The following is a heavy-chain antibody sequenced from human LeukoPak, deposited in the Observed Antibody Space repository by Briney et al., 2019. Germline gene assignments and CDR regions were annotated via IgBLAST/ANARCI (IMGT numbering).Heavy chain of an antibody. CDR1: GITFRNFA. CDR2: ISGSGGST. CDR3: AKEFDSSGFFDC. Sequence: GGSLRLSCAASGITFRNFAMSWVRQAPGKGLEWVSAISGSGGSTYLAASAKGRFTISRDNSKNTLYLQMNSLRAEDTAVYYCAKEFDSSGFFDCWGQGHLVTVSS. D-gene: IGHD3-22*01. V-gene: IGHV3-23*01. J-gene: IGHJ4*02.